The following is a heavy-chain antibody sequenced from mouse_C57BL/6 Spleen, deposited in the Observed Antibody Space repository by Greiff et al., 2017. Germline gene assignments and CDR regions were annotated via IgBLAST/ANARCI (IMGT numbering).Heavy chain of an antibody. V-gene: IGHV1-69*01. D-gene: IGHD2-3*01. CDR2: IDPSDSYT. CDR1: GYTFTSYW. J-gene: IGHJ3*01. CDR3: ARRDGYWFAY. Sequence: QVQLQQPGAELVMPGASVKLSCKASGYTFTSYWMHWVKQRPGQGLEWIGEIDPSDSYTNYNQKFKGKSTLTVDKSSSTAYMQLSSLTSGDSAVYYCARRDGYWFAYWGQGTRGTVSA.